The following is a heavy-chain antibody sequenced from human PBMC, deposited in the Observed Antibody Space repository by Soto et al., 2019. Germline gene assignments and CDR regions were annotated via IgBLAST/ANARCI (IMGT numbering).Heavy chain of an antibody. CDR1: GYTLTELS. Sequence: ASVKVSCKVSGYTLTELSMHWVRQAPGKGLEWMGGFDPEDGETIYAQKFQGRVTMTEDTSTDTAYMELSSLRSEDTAVYYCATVLPDSSGYYYYFDYRGQGTLVTVSS. CDR3: ATVLPDSSGYYYYFDY. V-gene: IGHV1-24*01. D-gene: IGHD3-22*01. J-gene: IGHJ4*02. CDR2: FDPEDGET.